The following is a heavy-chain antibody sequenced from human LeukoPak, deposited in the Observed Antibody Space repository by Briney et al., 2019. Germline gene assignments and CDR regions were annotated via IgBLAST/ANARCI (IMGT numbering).Heavy chain of an antibody. CDR2: ISSSSSYI. CDR1: GFTFSSYS. V-gene: IGHV3-21*01. J-gene: IGHJ4*02. D-gene: IGHD3-22*01. Sequence: GGSLRLSCAASGFTFSSYSMNWVRQAPGKGLEWVSSISSSSSYIYYADSVKGRFSISRDNAKNSLYLQMNSLRAEDTAVYYCARSFYYDRSAYVYNDYWGQGTLVTVSS. CDR3: ARSFYYDRSAYVYNDY.